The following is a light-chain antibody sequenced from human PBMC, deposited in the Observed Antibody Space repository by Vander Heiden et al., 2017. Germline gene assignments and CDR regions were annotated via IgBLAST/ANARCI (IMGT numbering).Light chain of an antibody. V-gene: IGKV3-20*01. CDR3: QQDGSSPST. CDR2: GAS. CDR1: QSVSSSY. J-gene: IGKJ4*01. Sequence: EIVLTQSPGTLSLSPGERATLSCRASQSVSSSYLAWYQQKPGQAPRLLIYGASSRATGIPDRFSGSGSGTDFTLTISRLEPEDFAVYYCQQDGSSPSTFDGGTKVEIK.